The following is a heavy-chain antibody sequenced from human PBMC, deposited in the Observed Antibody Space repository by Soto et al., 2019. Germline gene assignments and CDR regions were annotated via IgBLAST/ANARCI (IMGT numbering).Heavy chain of an antibody. CDR1: RYTFTDYY. CDR2: IHPNSGVT. CDR3: ASSGLTTLALSQTF. D-gene: IGHD1-1*01. J-gene: IGHJ6*01. Sequence: EASVKVSCTASRYTFTDYYMHWVRQSPGQGLEWMGWIHPNSGVTKFPQKFQGRVIMTRDTSISTVYMELSRLTSDDTAVYYCASSGLTTLALSQTFWGQGTPVTVSS. V-gene: IGHV1-2*02.